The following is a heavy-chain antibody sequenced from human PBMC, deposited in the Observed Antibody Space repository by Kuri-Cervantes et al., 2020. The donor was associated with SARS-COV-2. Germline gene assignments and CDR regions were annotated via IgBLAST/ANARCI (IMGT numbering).Heavy chain of an antibody. Sequence: SVKVSCKSSVGTLSSYAISWVRQAPGQGLEWMGGIIPVFGIADYSQKFQGRVTITADESTSTAYMELSSLRSEDTAVFYCARESLGSGTLSGFYYMGVWGKGTTVTVSS. CDR1: VGTLSSYA. CDR2: IIPVFGIA. V-gene: IGHV1-69*13. D-gene: IGHD3-10*01. J-gene: IGHJ6*03. CDR3: ARESLGSGTLSGFYYMGV.